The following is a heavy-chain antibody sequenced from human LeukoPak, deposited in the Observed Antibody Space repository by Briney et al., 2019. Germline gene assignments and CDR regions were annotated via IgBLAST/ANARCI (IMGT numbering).Heavy chain of an antibody. CDR1: GFTFSSHA. D-gene: IGHD3-9*01. CDR3: AKDILTGYYLGQRDDAFDI. CDR2: ISGSGGST. Sequence: GGSLRLSCAASGFTFSSHAMSWVRQATGKGLEWVSPISGSGGSTYYADSVKGRFTISRDNSKNTLYLQMNSLRDEDTAVYYCAKDILTGYYLGQRDDAFDIWGQGTMVTVSS. J-gene: IGHJ3*02. V-gene: IGHV3-23*01.